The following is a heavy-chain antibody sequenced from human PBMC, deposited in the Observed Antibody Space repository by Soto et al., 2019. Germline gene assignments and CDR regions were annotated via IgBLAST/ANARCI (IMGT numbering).Heavy chain of an antibody. CDR1: GGTFNGYG. CDR3: ARGVSNSGAYYTGPSAYDL. D-gene: IGHD3-10*01. Sequence: QVQLVQSGAVVKKPGSSVEVSCKASGGTFNGYGISWVRQAPGQGLEWMGGTVPVFDTSKYAPRFQCRDTITADKSTSTAYMELSSVRSEDTAIYFCARGVSNSGAYYTGPSAYDLWGQGTLVIVSS. J-gene: IGHJ3*01. CDR2: TVPVFDTS. V-gene: IGHV1-69*06.